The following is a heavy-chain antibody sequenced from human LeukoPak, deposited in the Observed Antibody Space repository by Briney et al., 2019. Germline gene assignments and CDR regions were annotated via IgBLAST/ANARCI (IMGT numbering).Heavy chain of an antibody. D-gene: IGHD3-10*01. V-gene: IGHV1-69*06. CDR3: AKEEDGSGSYYNGNWFDP. CDR2: IIPIFGTA. J-gene: IGHJ5*02. CDR1: GGTFSSYA. Sequence: SVKVSCKASGGTFSSYAISWVRQAPGQGLEWMGGIIPIFGTANYAQKFQGRVTITADKSTSTAYMELSSLGSEDTAVYYCAKEEDGSGSYYNGNWFDPWGQGTLVTVSS.